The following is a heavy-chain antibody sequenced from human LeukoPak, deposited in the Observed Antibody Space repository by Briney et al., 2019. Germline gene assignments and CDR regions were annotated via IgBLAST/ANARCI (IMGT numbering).Heavy chain of an antibody. Sequence: SQTLSLTCTISGDRVSSNSAAWNWLRQSPSIDLEWLGRTYYRSKWYNDYAVSVKSRITINPDTSKNQFSLQLNSVTPEDTAVYFCARDGGYRIDYWGQGTLVTVSS. CDR3: ARDGGYRIDY. D-gene: IGHD5-18*01. V-gene: IGHV6-1*01. CDR2: TYYRSKWYN. J-gene: IGHJ4*02. CDR1: GDRVSSNSAA.